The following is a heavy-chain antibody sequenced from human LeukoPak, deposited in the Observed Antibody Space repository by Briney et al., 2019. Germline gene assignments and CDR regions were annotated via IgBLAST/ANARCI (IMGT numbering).Heavy chain of an antibody. CDR3: ARSFYLSYGYDYFDY. Sequence: SETLSLTCTVSGGSISSYYWSWLRQPPGKGLEWIGYIYYSGSTNYNPSLKSRVTISVDTSKNQFSLKLSSVTAADTAVYYCARSFYLSYGYDYFDYWGQGTLVTVSS. J-gene: IGHJ4*02. V-gene: IGHV4-59*08. CDR1: GGSISSYY. CDR2: IYYSGST. D-gene: IGHD5-18*01.